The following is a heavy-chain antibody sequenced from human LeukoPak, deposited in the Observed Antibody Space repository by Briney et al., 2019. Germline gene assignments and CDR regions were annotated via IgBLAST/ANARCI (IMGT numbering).Heavy chain of an antibody. CDR3: ARKLWFEAFDI. Sequence: GGSLRLSCAASGFTVSSNYMSWVRQAPGKGLEWVSVIYSGGSTYYADSVKGRFTISRDNSKNTLYLQMNSLRAEDTAVYYCARKLWFEAFDIWGQGTMVTVSS. V-gene: IGHV3-53*01. J-gene: IGHJ3*02. CDR1: GFTVSSNY. D-gene: IGHD3-10*01. CDR2: IYSGGST.